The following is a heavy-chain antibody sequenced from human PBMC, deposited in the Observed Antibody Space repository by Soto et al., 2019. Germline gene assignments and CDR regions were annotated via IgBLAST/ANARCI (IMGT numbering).Heavy chain of an antibody. CDR1: GGTFSNYV. CDR2: IIPISGAA. J-gene: IGHJ4*02. V-gene: IGHV1-69*06. D-gene: IGHD2-21*02. Sequence: QVQLVQSGAEVKKPGSSVKVSCKASGGTFSNYVVNWVRQAPGQGLEWMGRIIPISGAANYAQKFQGRVTITADKSTSTSYMDMSSLISEDTAVYYCARALTRSVLPYFDFWGQGTLVTVSS. CDR3: ARALTRSVLPYFDF.